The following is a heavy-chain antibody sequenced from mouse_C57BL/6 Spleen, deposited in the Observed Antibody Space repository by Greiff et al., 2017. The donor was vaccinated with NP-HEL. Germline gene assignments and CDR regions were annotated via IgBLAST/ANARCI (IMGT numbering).Heavy chain of an antibody. J-gene: IGHJ2*01. CDR2: IDPANGTT. CDR3: AREFYGNQGLLDY. Sequence: VQLQQSVAELVRPGASVQLSCTASGFNIKNTYMHWVKQRPEQGLEWIGRIDPANGTTKYAPKFQGKATITADTSSHTSYLQLSSLTSEDTAIYYCAREFYGNQGLLDYWGQGTTLTVSS. CDR1: GFNIKNTY. V-gene: IGHV14-3*01. D-gene: IGHD2-1*01.